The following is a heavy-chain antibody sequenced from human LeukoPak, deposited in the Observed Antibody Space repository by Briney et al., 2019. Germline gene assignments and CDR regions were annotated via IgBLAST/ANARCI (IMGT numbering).Heavy chain of an antibody. CDR1: GYTFTGYY. V-gene: IGHV1-2*02. D-gene: IGHD6-19*01. J-gene: IGHJ4*02. Sequence: ASVKVSCKASGYTFTGYYMHWVRQAPGQGLEWMGWINPNSGGTNYAQKFQCRVTMTRDTSISTAYMELSRLRSDDTAVYYCARPMYSSGWYYTFDYWGQGTLVTVSS. CDR2: INPNSGGT. CDR3: ARPMYSSGWYYTFDY.